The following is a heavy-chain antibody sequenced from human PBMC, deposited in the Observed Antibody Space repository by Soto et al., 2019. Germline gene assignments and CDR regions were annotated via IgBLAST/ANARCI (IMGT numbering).Heavy chain of an antibody. V-gene: IGHV4-59*08. J-gene: IGHJ4*02. CDR3: ARQSGWNAHLLMN. D-gene: IGHD1-1*01. CDR1: GGSISSYY. CDR2: IYYSGTT. Sequence: SETLSLTCTVSGGSISSYYWGWIRQPPGKGLEWIGYIYYSGTTNYNPSLKSRVTISVDTSKNQFSLKLSSVTAADTAVFYCARQSGWNAHLLMNWGQGTLVTVSS.